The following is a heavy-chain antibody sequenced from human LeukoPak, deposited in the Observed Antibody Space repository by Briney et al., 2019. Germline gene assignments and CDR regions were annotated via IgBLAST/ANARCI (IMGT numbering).Heavy chain of an antibody. CDR3: TWLGGYSSGWYDAFDI. Sequence: PRGSLRLSCAASGFTFSNAWMSWVRQAPGKGLEWVGRIKSKTDGGTTDYAAPVKGRFTISRDDSKNTLYLQMNSLKTEDTAVYYCTWLGGYSSGWYDAFDIWGQGTMVTVSS. D-gene: IGHD6-19*01. CDR2: IKSKTDGGTT. V-gene: IGHV3-15*01. J-gene: IGHJ3*02. CDR1: GFTFSNAW.